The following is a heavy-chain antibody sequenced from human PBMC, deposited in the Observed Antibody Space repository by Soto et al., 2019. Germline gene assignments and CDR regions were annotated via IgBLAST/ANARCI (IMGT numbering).Heavy chain of an antibody. D-gene: IGHD3-22*01. V-gene: IGHV3-23*01. CDR1: GFTFSSYA. CDR2: ISGSGGST. Sequence: PGGSLRLSCAASGFTFSSYAMSWVRQAPGKGLEWVSAISGSGGSTYYADSVKGRFTISRDNSKNTLYLQMNSLRAEDTAVYYCAKDAYYYDSSGYSNFDDWGKGTRVNVSS. CDR3: AKDAYYYDSSGYSNFDD. J-gene: IGHJ4*01.